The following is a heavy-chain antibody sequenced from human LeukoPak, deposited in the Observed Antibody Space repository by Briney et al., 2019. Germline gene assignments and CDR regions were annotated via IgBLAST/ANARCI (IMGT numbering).Heavy chain of an antibody. D-gene: IGHD4-17*01. CDR1: GYTFTGYY. Sequence: ASVKVSCKASGYTFTGYYMHWVRQAPGQGLEWMGRINPNSGGTNYAQKFQGRVTMTRDTSISTAYMELSRLRSDDTAVYYCARGQFYGDYSSPLFYWGQGTLVTVSS. CDR2: INPNSGGT. V-gene: IGHV1-2*06. J-gene: IGHJ4*02. CDR3: ARGQFYGDYSSPLFY.